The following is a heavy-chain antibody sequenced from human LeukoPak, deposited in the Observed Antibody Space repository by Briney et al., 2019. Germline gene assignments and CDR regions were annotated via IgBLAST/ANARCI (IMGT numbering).Heavy chain of an antibody. CDR1: GYSFTSYW. CDR3: ASSTVNSRYYYGMDV. Sequence: GESLKISCKGSGYSFTSYWIGWVRQLPGKGLEWMGIIYPGDSDTRYSPSFQGQVTISADKSISTAYLQWSSLKASGTAMYYCASSTVNSRYYYGMDVWGQGTTVTVSS. J-gene: IGHJ6*02. D-gene: IGHD4-11*01. V-gene: IGHV5-51*01. CDR2: IYPGDSDT.